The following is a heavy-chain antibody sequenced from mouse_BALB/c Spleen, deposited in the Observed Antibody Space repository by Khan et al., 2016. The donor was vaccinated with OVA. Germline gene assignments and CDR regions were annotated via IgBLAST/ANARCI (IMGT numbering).Heavy chain of an antibody. Sequence: QVQLQQSGAELVKAGASVKMSCKASGYTFTSYWMHWVKQRLGQGLEWFAETNPTNGRTYYNEKFKSKATLTVDKSSSTAYMLLSGPTFEDSAVXYCERIKKIVATYFDYWGQGTTLTVSS. V-gene: IGHV1S81*02. D-gene: IGHD1-1*01. CDR1: GYTFTSYW. J-gene: IGHJ2*01. CDR3: ERIKKIVATYFDY. CDR2: TNPTNGRT.